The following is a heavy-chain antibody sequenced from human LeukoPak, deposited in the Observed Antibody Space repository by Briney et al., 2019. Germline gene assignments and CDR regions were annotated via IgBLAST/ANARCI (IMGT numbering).Heavy chain of an antibody. CDR1: GFTFSTYA. J-gene: IGHJ4*02. CDR3: ARLSESSYGKYYFDY. CDR2: ISGDNTYI. Sequence: GESLRLSCAASGFTFSTYAMEWVRQAPGKGLEWVSSISGDNTYIYYADSVKGRFTISRDNAKNSLFLHMSSLRAGDTAVYYCARLSESSYGKYYFDYWGQGALVTVSS. V-gene: IGHV3-21*06. D-gene: IGHD1-26*01.